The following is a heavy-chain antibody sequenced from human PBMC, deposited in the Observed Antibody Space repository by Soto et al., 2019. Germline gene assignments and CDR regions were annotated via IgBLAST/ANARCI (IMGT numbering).Heavy chain of an antibody. CDR3: ARTVLGPDILADQFVDYYYYMDV. V-gene: IGHV4-59*08. CDR2: IYHNGST. D-gene: IGHD3-9*01. CDR1: RDSMTYSY. J-gene: IGHJ6*03. Sequence: TLSLTCTVSRDSMTYSYWSFIRFLPGKGLEWVGQIYHNGSTTYNPSLIRRAIMSVDTSKRQVSQQLKSETAADTAIYYCARTVLGPDILADQFVDYYYYMDVWGQGTTVTVSS.